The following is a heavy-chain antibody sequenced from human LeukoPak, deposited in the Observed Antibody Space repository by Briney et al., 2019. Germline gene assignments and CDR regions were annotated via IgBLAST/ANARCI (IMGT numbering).Heavy chain of an antibody. J-gene: IGHJ4*02. D-gene: IGHD6-13*01. CDR2: INPSGGGT. Sequence: VASVKVSCKASGYTFTSYYIHWVRQAPGQGLEWMGIINPSGGGTSYSQKFQGRVTMTTDTSTSTLYMELSSLRSEDTAVYYCARGAAAGTFSIGYWGQGTLLTVSS. CDR3: ARGAAAGTFSIGY. CDR1: GYTFTSYY. V-gene: IGHV1-46*01.